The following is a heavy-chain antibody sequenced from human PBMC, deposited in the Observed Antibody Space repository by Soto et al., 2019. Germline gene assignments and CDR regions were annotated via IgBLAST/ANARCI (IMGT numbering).Heavy chain of an antibody. CDR2: INAGNGNT. J-gene: IGHJ4*02. CDR1: GYTFTSYA. D-gene: IGHD6-19*01. Sequence: QVPLVQSGAEVKKPGASVKVSCKASGYTFTSYALHWVRQAPGQRLEWMGWINAGNGNTKYSQKFQGRVTITRDTSASTAYMELSSLRSEDTAVYYCAGGIAVAGKGSQKSDYWGQGTLVTVSS. V-gene: IGHV1-3*01. CDR3: AGGIAVAGKGSQKSDY.